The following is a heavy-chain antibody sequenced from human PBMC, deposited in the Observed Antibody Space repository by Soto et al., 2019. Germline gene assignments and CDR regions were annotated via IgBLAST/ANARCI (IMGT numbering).Heavy chain of an antibody. CDR3: ARISSSSCTDY. CDR2: ISADGAGT. Sequence: GGSLRLSCAAYGFTFNTYAMNWVRQAPGKGLEWVSAISADGAGTYYADSVKGRFTISRDNSKNTLSLQMNSLRAEDTAIFYCARISSSSCTDYWGQGTLVTVSS. D-gene: IGHD6-13*01. CDR1: GFTFNTYA. V-gene: IGHV3-23*01. J-gene: IGHJ4*02.